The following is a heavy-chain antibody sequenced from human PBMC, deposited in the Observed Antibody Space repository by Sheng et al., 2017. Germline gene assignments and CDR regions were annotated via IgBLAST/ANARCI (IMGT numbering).Heavy chain of an antibody. V-gene: IGHV4-38-2*02. CDR3: ARDRYYYDSSGYYNEDFQP. D-gene: IGHD3-22*01. CDR1: GYSISSGYY. CDR2: IYHSGST. J-gene: IGHJ1*01. Sequence: QVQLQESGPGLVKPSETRSLTCTVSGYSISSGYYWGWIRQPPGKGLEWIGSIYHSGSTYYNPSLKSRVTISVDTSKNQFSLKLSSVTAADTAVYYCARDRYYYDSSGYYNEDFQPLGPGAPVVHRLL.